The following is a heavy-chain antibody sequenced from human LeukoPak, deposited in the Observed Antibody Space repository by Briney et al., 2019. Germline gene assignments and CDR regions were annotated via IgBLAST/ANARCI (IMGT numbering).Heavy chain of an antibody. J-gene: IGHJ3*02. CDR1: GGSISEYY. CDR3: ARSDCSSTSCYAFDI. CDR2: SYDSGST. D-gene: IGHD2-2*01. Sequence: SETLSLTCTVSGGSISEYYWSWIRQPPGKGLEWIGSSYDSGSTNYNPSLKSRVTISVDTSKNQLSLRLSSVTAADTAVYYCARSDCSSTSCYAFDIWGQGTMVTVSS. V-gene: IGHV4-59*08.